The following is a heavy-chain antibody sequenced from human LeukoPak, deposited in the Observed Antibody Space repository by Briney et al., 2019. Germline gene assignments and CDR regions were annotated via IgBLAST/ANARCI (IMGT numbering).Heavy chain of an antibody. D-gene: IGHD3-3*01. CDR1: GGSISSSSYY. V-gene: IGHV4-39*07. Sequence: PSETLSLTCTVSGGSISSSSYYWGWIRQPPGKGLEWIGSIYYSGSTYYNPSLKSRVTISVDTSKNQFSLKLSSVTAVDTAVYYCARDGLDYDFWSGYYRWGQGTLVTVSS. CDR3: ARDGLDYDFWSGYYR. J-gene: IGHJ5*02. CDR2: IYYSGST.